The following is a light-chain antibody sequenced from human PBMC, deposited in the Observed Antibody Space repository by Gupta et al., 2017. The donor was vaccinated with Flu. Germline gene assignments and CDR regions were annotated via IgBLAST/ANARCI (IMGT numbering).Light chain of an antibody. J-gene: IGKJ1*01. V-gene: IGKV2-30*01. CDR3: RQGEHWPWA. CDR2: GF. Sequence: DVVMTQSPLSLPVTLGQTASISCRSSQSLVYSDGNTVLHWFQQRPRPSSKAPHLSGFSPGSGVPDRFSGSGSGTEFTLKISRVEAEDVGIYFCRQGEHWPWAFGQGTKVEI. CDR1: QSLVYSDGNTV.